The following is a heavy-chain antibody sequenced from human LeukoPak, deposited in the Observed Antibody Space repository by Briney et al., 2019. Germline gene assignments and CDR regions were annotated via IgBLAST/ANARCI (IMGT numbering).Heavy chain of an antibody. V-gene: IGHV5-51*01. D-gene: IGHD2-2*02. CDR2: IYPGDSDT. CDR3: ARGDCSSTSCYTGSWFDP. Sequence: GESLKISCKGSGYSFTSYWIGWVRQMPGKGLEWMGIIYPGDSDTRYSPSFQGQVTISADKSISTAYLQWSSLKASDTAMYYCARGDCSSTSCYTGSWFDPWGQGTLVTVSS. CDR1: GYSFTSYW. J-gene: IGHJ5*02.